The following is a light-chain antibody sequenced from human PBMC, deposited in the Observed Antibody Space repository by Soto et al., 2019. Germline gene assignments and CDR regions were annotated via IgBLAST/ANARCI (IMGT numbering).Light chain of an antibody. J-gene: IGKJ5*01. CDR2: DTS. V-gene: IGKV3-11*01. Sequence: EVVLTQSPATLSLXXXEXXTXSXRASQSVGTFLGWYQQKPGQVPRLLIYDTSKRATGIPARFSGSGSGTDFFLTISSLAPEDFAVYYCQHRSNWPPGFGQGTRLEIK. CDR1: QSVGTF. CDR3: QHRSNWPPG.